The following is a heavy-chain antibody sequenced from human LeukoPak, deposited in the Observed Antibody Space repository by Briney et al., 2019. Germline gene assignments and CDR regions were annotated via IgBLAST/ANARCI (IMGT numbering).Heavy chain of an antibody. CDR3: ATRADSSGYYYVDY. Sequence: SETLSLTCTVSGGSISSYYWSWIRQPPGKGLEWIGSIYYSGSTYYNPSLKSRVTISVDTSKNQFSLKLSSVTAADTAVYYCATRADSSGYYYVDYWGQGTLVTVSS. D-gene: IGHD3-22*01. CDR2: IYYSGST. V-gene: IGHV4-59*05. CDR1: GGSISSYY. J-gene: IGHJ4*02.